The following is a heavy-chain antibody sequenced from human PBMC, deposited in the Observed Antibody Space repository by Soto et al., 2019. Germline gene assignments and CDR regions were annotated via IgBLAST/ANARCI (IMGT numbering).Heavy chain of an antibody. V-gene: IGHV5-51*03. CDR3: ARRNSAYEYFAS. CDR1: GYTFTNYW. Sequence: EVQLVQSGAEGKKPGESLKISCEGSGYTFTNYWIAWVRQLPGKGLEWMGIIYPGDSDTRYSPSFQGQVTISADKSPNTANLQWSSLKASDTDIYYCARRNSAYEYFASWRLGTLVSVSS. D-gene: IGHD5-12*01. CDR2: IYPGDSDT. J-gene: IGHJ4*02.